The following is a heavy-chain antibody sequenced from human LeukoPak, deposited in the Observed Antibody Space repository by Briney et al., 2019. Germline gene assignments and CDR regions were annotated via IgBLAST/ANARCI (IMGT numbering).Heavy chain of an antibody. CDR2: ISSSGSTI. CDR1: GFTFSDYY. J-gene: IGHJ3*02. V-gene: IGHV3-11*04. D-gene: IGHD3-22*01. CDR3: ARFNYDSSVPDAFDI. Sequence: GGSLRLSRAASGFTFSDYYMSWIRQAPGKGLEWVSYISSSGSTIYYADSVKGRFTISRDNAKNSLYLQMNSLRAEDTAVYYCARFNYDSSVPDAFDIWGQGTMVTVSS.